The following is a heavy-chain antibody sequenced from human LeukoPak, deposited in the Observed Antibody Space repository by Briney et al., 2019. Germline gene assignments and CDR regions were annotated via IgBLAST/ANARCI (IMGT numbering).Heavy chain of an antibody. D-gene: IGHD3-22*01. J-gene: IGHJ4*02. CDR2: ISAYNGNT. CDR3: ARVPGGGSNYYDSSGYYY. CDR1: GYTFTSYG. Sequence: ASVKVSCKASGYTFTSYGISWVRQAPGPGLEWMGWISAYNGNTNYAQKLQGRVSMTTETSTSTAYMELRSLRSDDTAVHYSARVPGGGSNYYDSSGYYYWGQGTLVTVSS. V-gene: IGHV1-18*01.